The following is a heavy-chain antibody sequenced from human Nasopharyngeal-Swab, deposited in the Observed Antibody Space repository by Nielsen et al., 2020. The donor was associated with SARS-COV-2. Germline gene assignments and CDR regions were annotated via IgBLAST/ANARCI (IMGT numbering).Heavy chain of an antibody. Sequence: WVRQAPGQGLEWVGWMNPNSGNTGYAQKFQGGVTMTRNTSISTAYMELSSLRSEDTAVYYCARGFIVATIFHYYYYMDVWGKGTTVTVSS. D-gene: IGHD5-12*01. CDR2: MNPNSGNT. J-gene: IGHJ6*03. V-gene: IGHV1-8*01. CDR3: ARGFIVATIFHYYYYMDV.